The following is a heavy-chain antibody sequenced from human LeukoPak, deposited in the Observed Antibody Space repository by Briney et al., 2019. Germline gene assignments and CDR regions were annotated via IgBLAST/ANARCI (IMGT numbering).Heavy chain of an antibody. CDR2: INPSGGST. CDR1: GYTFTSYY. D-gene: IGHD3-10*01. V-gene: IGHV1-46*01. CDR3: ARGYYYGSGSDWGTNDY. J-gene: IGHJ4*02. Sequence: ASVKVSCKASGYTFTSYYMHWVRQAPGQGLEWMGIINPSGGSTSYAQKFQGRVTMTRDMSTSTVYMELSSLKSEDTAVYYCARGYYYGSGSDWGTNDYWGQGTLVTVSS.